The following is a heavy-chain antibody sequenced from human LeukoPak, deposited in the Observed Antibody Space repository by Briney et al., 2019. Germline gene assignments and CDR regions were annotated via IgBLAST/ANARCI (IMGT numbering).Heavy chain of an antibody. CDR2: MNPNSGNT. CDR1: GYTFTSYD. CDR3: ARGPSGSTKCDY. D-gene: IGHD1-26*01. Sequence: ASVKVSCKASGYTFTSYDINWVRQATGQGLEWMGWMNPNSGNTGYAQKFQGRVTMTRNTSISTAYMELSSLRSEDTAVYYCARGPSGSTKCDYWGQGTRVTVSS. J-gene: IGHJ4*02. V-gene: IGHV1-8*01.